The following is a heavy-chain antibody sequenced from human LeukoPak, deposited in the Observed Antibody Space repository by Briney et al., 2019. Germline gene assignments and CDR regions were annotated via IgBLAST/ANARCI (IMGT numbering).Heavy chain of an antibody. D-gene: IGHD5-12*01. V-gene: IGHV4-61*02. CDR1: GGSIGSGGSIGSFY. J-gene: IGHJ4*02. CDR2: IDAGGST. CDR3: ARIDIVATFDY. Sequence: SETPSLTCTVSGGSIGSGGSIGSFYWSWIRQPAGKGLEWIGRIDAGGSTNYNPSLRGRVTISVDTSKNQFSLRLSSVTAADTAVYYCARIDIVATFDYWGQGTLVTVSS.